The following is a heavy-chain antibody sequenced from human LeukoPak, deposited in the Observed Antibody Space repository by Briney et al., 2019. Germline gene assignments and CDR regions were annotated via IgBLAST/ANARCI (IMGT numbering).Heavy chain of an antibody. CDR3: ARDRFPHDDAHYGMDV. V-gene: IGHV3-13*01. CDR1: GFTFIDYD. D-gene: IGHD3-16*01. Sequence: PGGSLRLSCAASGFTFIDYDMHWVRQVIGKGLEWVSAIGIRGDTHYSGSVKGRFTISRENAESSLYLQMNSLRAEDTADYYCARDRFPHDDAHYGMDVWGQGTTVTVSS. J-gene: IGHJ6*02. CDR2: IGIRGDT.